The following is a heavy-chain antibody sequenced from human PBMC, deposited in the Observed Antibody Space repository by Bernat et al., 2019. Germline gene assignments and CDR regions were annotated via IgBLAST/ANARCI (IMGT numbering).Heavy chain of an antibody. CDR2: IYYSGST. Sequence: QLQLQESGPGLVKPSETLSLTCTVSGGSISSSSYYWGWIRQPPGKGLEWIGSIYYSGSTYYNPSIKSRVTISVDTSKNQFSLKLSSVTAADTAVYYCARQGSIAAQLDYWGQGTLVTVSS. CDR1: GGSISSSSYY. J-gene: IGHJ4*02. V-gene: IGHV4-39*01. D-gene: IGHD6-6*01. CDR3: ARQGSIAAQLDY.